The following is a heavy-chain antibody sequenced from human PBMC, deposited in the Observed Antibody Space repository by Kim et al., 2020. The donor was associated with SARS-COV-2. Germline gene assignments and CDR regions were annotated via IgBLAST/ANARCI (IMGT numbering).Heavy chain of an antibody. CDR1: GGSISSSSYY. CDR3: ARSGMALDIVVVVAATDTEVPFDP. CDR2: IYYSGST. J-gene: IGHJ5*02. V-gene: IGHV4-39*01. Sequence: SETLSLTCTVSGGSISSSSYYWGWIRQPPGKGLEWIGSIYYSGSTYYNPSLKSRVTISVDTSKNQFSLKLSSVTAADTAVYYCARSGMALDIVVVVAATDTEVPFDPWGQGTLVTVSS. D-gene: IGHD2-15*01.